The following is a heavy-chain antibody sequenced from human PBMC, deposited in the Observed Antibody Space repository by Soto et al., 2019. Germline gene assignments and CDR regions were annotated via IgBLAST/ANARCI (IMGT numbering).Heavy chain of an antibody. CDR1: GYIFTSYY. J-gene: IGHJ4*02. Sequence: ASVKVSCKASGYIFTSYYIHWVLQAPGQGLEWMGWINPFDGSRMFAQSFQGRVTMTRDTSTGTVYMEVSSLRSEDTAVYYCSRVDPGETSPFDHWGQGTLVTVSS. V-gene: IGHV1-46*03. CDR2: INPFDGSR. CDR3: SRVDPGETSPFDH. D-gene: IGHD3-10*01.